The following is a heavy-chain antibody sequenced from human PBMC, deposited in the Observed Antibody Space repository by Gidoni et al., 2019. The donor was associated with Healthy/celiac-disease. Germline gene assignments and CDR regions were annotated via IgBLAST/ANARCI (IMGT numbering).Heavy chain of an antibody. Sequence: QVQLVQSGAEVKKPGSSVKVSCKASGGTFSSYAIRWVRQAPGQGLQWMGGVIPIFGTANYAQKFQGRVTITADKTTSTAYMELSNLRSEDTAVYYCARDYYDSSGYYRVDYWGQGTLVTVSS. J-gene: IGHJ4*02. CDR1: GGTFSSYA. D-gene: IGHD3-22*01. CDR3: ARDYYDSSGYYRVDY. CDR2: VIPIFGTA. V-gene: IGHV1-69*06.